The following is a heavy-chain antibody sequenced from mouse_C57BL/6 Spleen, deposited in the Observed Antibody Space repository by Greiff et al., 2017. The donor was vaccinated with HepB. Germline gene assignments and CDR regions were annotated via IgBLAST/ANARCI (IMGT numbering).Heavy chain of an antibody. CDR2: IYPGDGDT. CDR1: GYAFSSSW. J-gene: IGHJ2*01. Sequence: QVQLQQSGPQLVKPGASVKISCKASGYAFSSSWMNWVKQRPGKGLEWIGRIYPGDGDTNYNGKFKGKATLTAVKSSSTAYMQLSSLTSEDSAVYFCAREVYDGYYDYFDDWGEGTTLTVSS. CDR3: AREVYDGYYDYFDD. D-gene: IGHD2-3*01. V-gene: IGHV1-82*01.